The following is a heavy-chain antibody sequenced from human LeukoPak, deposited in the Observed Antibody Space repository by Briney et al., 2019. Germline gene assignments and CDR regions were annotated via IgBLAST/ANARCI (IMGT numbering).Heavy chain of an antibody. D-gene: IGHD6-13*01. CDR1: GFTFDDYD. CDR2: ISGDGGST. Sequence: GGSLRLSCAASGFTFDDYDMHWIRQASGKGLEWVSLISGDGGSTYYADSVKGRSTISRDNSKNSLYLQMNSLRTEDTAVYYCAKEGYSSSWNADFDIWGQRTLVIVSS. CDR3: AKEGYSSSWNADFDI. V-gene: IGHV3-43*02. J-gene: IGHJ4*02.